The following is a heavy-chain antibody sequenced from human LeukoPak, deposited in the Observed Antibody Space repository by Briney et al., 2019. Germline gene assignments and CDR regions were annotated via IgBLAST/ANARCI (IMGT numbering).Heavy chain of an antibody. CDR3: ARVGGEQWLVSDHYFDY. CDR2: IKQDGSEK. J-gene: IGHJ4*02. CDR1: GFTFSSFW. D-gene: IGHD6-19*01. Sequence: PGGSLRLSCAASGFTFSSFWMSWVRQAPGKGLEWAANIKQDGSEKYYVDSVKGRFTISRDNAKISLYLQMNSLRAEDASVYYCARVGGEQWLVSDHYFDYWGQGTLVTVSS. V-gene: IGHV3-7*01.